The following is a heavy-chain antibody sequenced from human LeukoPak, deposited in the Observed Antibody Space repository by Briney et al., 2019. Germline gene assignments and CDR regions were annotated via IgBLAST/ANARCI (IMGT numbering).Heavy chain of an antibody. Sequence: AGGSLRLSCAASGFTFSSYAMHWVRQAPGRGLEWLAVIWYDESNKYYADSVKGRFTISRDNSKNTLYLQMNSLRAEDTAVYYCARGGAIPSFDYWGQGTLVTVSS. CDR1: GFTFSSYA. CDR2: IWYDESNK. D-gene: IGHD2-21*01. CDR3: ARGGAIPSFDY. V-gene: IGHV3-33*01. J-gene: IGHJ4*02.